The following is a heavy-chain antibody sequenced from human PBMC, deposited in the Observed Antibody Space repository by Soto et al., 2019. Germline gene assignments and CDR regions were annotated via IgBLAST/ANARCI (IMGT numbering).Heavy chain of an antibody. V-gene: IGHV1-2*02. CDR3: PASRTWRYNWFDT. J-gene: IGHJ5*02. D-gene: IGHD2-8*01. CDR2: INPNTGGT. CDR1: GYTFTGQY. Sequence: ASVKVSCKASGYTFTGQYMHWVRQAPGQGLEWRGWINPNTGGTNYGQNFQGRVALTRDTSISTAYMELSSLRPDDTAAFYCPASRTWRYNWFDTWGQGTPATVSS.